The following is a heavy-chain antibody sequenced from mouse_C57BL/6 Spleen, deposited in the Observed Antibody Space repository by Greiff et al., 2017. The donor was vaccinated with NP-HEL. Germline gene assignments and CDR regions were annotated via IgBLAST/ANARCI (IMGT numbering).Heavy chain of an antibody. CDR1: GYTFTSYW. V-gene: IGHV1-50*01. Sequence: QVQLQQPGAELVKPGASVKLSCKASGYTFTSYWMQLVKQRPGQGLEWIGEIDPSDSYTNYNQKFKGKATLTVDTSSSTAYMQLSSLTSEDSAVYYCARLDKGYFDVWGTGTTVTVSS. CDR2: IDPSDSYT. CDR3: ARLDKGYFDV. J-gene: IGHJ1*03.